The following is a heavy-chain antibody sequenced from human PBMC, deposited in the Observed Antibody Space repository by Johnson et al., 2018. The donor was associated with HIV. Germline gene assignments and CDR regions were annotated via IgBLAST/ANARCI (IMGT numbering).Heavy chain of an antibody. V-gene: IGHV3-30-3*01. CDR1: GFTFSSYA. CDR3: ASEIYRPRPSSSWYVGAFDI. CDR2: ISYDGSNK. D-gene: IGHD6-13*01. J-gene: IGHJ3*02. Sequence: QVQLVESGGGVVQPGRSLRLSCAASGFTFSSYAMHWVRQAPGKGLEWVAVISYDGSNKYYADSVKVRFPISSDNSKNTLYLQMNSLRAEDTAVYSCASEIYRPRPSSSWYVGAFDIWGQGTMVTVSS.